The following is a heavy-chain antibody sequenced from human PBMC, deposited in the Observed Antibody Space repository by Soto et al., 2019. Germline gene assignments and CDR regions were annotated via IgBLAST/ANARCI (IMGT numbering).Heavy chain of an antibody. D-gene: IGHD1-26*01. CDR3: ARGRKWVSNGPPGAY. J-gene: IGHJ4*02. Sequence: PSETLSLTCTVSGGSISSYYWSWIRQPPGKGLEWIGYIYYSGSTNYNPSLKSRVTISVDTSKNQFSLKLTSVTAADTAVYYCARGRKWVSNGPPGAYWGQGVLVTVSS. V-gene: IGHV4-59*12. CDR1: GGSISSYY. CDR2: IYYSGST.